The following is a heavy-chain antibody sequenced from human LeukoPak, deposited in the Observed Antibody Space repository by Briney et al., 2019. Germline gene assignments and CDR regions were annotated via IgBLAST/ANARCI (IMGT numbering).Heavy chain of an antibody. Sequence: SETLSLTCTVSGGSISSGDYYWSWIRQPPGKGLEWIGYIYYSGSTYYNPSLKSRVTISVDTSKNQFSLKLSSVTAADTAVYYCAREQPILLWFGELLRGDAFDIWGQGTMVTVSS. CDR2: IYYSGST. CDR1: GGSISSGDYY. V-gene: IGHV4-30-4*08. J-gene: IGHJ3*02. CDR3: AREQPILLWFGELLRGDAFDI. D-gene: IGHD3-10*01.